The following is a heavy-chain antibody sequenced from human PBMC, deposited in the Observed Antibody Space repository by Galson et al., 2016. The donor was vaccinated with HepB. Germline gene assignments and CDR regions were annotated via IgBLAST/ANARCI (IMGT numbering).Heavy chain of an antibody. V-gene: IGHV4-39*07. D-gene: IGHD3-10*01. CDR1: GGSISSTSHY. Sequence: LSLTCTVSGGSISSTSHYWGWIRQPPGKGLEWIGTIYYVGNTYYNPSLKSRVAISVDTSKKQFSLNLSSVTAADTAVYYCARDSEPGKYGSGSGSFDYWGQGTLVTVSS. J-gene: IGHJ4*02. CDR2: IYYVGNT. CDR3: ARDSEPGKYGSGSGSFDY.